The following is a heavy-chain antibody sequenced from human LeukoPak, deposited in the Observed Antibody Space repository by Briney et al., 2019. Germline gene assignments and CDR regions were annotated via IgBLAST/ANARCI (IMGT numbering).Heavy chain of an antibody. CDR2: IYSDNT. Sequence: GGSLRLSCTVSGFTVSSNSMSWVRQAPGKGLEWVSFIYSDNTHYSDSVKGRFTISRDNSKNTLYLQMNSLKSEDTAVYYCARDDPLAVAGNWFDPWGQGTLVTVSS. D-gene: IGHD6-19*01. CDR3: ARDDPLAVAGNWFDP. CDR1: GFTVSSNS. V-gene: IGHV3-66*03. J-gene: IGHJ5*02.